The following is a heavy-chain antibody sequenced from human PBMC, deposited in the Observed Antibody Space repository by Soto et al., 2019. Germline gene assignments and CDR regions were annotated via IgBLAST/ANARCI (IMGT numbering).Heavy chain of an antibody. Sequence: GESLKISCKGSGYSFTSYWIGWVRQMPGKGLEWMGIIYPGDSDTRYSPSFQGQVAFSADKSISTAYLPWSGLKASDTAIYYCARRLSSGWFFDFWGQGTLVTVSS. CDR2: IYPGDSDT. CDR1: GYSFTSYW. D-gene: IGHD6-19*01. J-gene: IGHJ4*02. V-gene: IGHV5-51*01. CDR3: ARRLSSGWFFDF.